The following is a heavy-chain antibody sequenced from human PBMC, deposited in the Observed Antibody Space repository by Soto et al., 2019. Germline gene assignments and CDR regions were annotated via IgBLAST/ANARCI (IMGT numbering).Heavy chain of an antibody. CDR2: ISGSGGST. J-gene: IGHJ4*02. D-gene: IGHD5-18*01. CDR1: GFTFSSYA. Sequence: GGSLRLSCAASGFTFSSYAVSWVRQAPGKGLEWVSAISGSGGSTYYADSVKGRFTISRDNSKNTLYLQMNSLRAEDTAVYYCAKVKDGIQLWPYLFDYWGQGTLVTVSS. CDR3: AKVKDGIQLWPYLFDY. V-gene: IGHV3-23*01.